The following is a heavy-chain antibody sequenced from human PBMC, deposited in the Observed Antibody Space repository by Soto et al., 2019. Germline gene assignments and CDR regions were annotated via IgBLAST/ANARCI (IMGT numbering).Heavy chain of an antibody. V-gene: IGHV4-34*01. CDR2: IHPSGST. CDR3: ARAEGSSWSYYYYGMDV. D-gene: IGHD6-13*01. CDR1: GGSFSGYY. J-gene: IGHJ6*02. Sequence: KPSETLSLTCAVYGGSFSGYYWTWIRQPPGKGLEWIGEIHPSGSTNYNPPLKSRVTISADTSKNQFSLKLSSVTAADTAVYYCARAEGSSWSYYYYGMDVWGQGTTVTVSS.